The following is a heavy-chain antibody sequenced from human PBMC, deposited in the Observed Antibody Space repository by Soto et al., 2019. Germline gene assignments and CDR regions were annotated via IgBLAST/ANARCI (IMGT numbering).Heavy chain of an antibody. Sequence: QVQLVQSGTEVKKPGASVKVSCKAYDYYFPGYNIHWVRQAHGQGLECMGWINPNSGVTNFAQKFQGRVTLTRDTSISTAYMVVRQLSSDDTAVYYCTTVNRSSTSRGSDFDPWGQATQVIV. V-gene: IGHV1-2*02. J-gene: IGHJ5*02. CDR2: INPNSGVT. CDR1: DYYFPGYN. CDR3: TTVNRSSTSRGSDFDP. D-gene: IGHD2-2*01.